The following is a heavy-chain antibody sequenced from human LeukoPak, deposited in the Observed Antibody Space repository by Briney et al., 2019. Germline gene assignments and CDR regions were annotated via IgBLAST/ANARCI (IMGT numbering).Heavy chain of an antibody. D-gene: IGHD3-3*01. Sequence: GGSLRLSCAASGFTFSSYAMHWVRQAPGKGLEWVAVISYDGSNKYYADSVKGRFTISRDTSKNTLYLQMNSLRAEDTAVYYCARADFWSGSPVNYWGQGTLVTVSS. J-gene: IGHJ4*02. CDR3: ARADFWSGSPVNY. CDR1: GFTFSSYA. V-gene: IGHV3-30-3*01. CDR2: ISYDGSNK.